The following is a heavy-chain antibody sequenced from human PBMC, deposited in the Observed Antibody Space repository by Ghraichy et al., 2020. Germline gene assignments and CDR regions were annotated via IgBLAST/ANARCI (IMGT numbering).Heavy chain of an antibody. J-gene: IGHJ4*02. CDR3: ARVRSGSYYDY. D-gene: IGHD1-26*01. CDR2: ISSSSSYI. CDR1: GFTFSSYS. Sequence: GESLNISCAASGFTFSSYSMNWVRQAPGKGLEWVSSISSSSSYIYYADSVKGRFTISRDNAKNSLYLQMNSLRAEDTAVYYCARVRSGSYYDYWGQGTLVTVSS. V-gene: IGHV3-21*01.